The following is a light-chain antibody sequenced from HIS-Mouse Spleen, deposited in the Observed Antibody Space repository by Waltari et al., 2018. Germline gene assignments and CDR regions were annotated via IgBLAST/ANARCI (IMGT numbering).Light chain of an antibody. CDR3: CSYAGSSTWV. CDR2: EGS. Sequence: QSALTQPASVSGSPGQSFTISCTGTSSDVGSYNLVSWYQHHPGKAPKPMIYEGSKRPSGVSNRFSGSKSGNTASLTISGLQAEDEADYYCCSYAGSSTWVFGGGTKLTVL. V-gene: IGLV2-23*01. J-gene: IGLJ3*02. CDR1: SSDVGSYNL.